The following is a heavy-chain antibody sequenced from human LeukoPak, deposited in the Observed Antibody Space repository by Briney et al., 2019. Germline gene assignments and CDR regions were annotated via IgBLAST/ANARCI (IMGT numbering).Heavy chain of an antibody. V-gene: IGHV1-18*01. D-gene: IGHD6-6*01. J-gene: IGHJ3*02. CDR3: ARDRPRPDGNAFDI. CDR1: GYTFTSCG. Sequence: GASVKVSCKASGYTFTSCGISWVRQAPGQGLEWMGLISAYNGNTNYAQKLQGRVTVTTDTSTSTASMELRRLRSDDTAVYYCARDRPRPDGNAFDIWGQGTMVTVSS. CDR2: ISAYNGNT.